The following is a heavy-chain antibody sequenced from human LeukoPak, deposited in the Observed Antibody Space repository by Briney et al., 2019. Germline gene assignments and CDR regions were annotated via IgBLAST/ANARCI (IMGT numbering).Heavy chain of an antibody. Sequence: PGGSLRLSCAASGFTFSSYWMSWVRQAPGKGLEWVANIKQDGSEKYYVDSVKGRFTISRDNAKNSLYLQMNSLRAEDTAVYYCARGVNPDSSGYYRYYYYYMDVWGKGTTVTVSS. J-gene: IGHJ6*03. CDR2: IKQDGSEK. CDR3: ARGVNPDSSGYYRYYYYYMDV. V-gene: IGHV3-7*01. CDR1: GFTFSSYW. D-gene: IGHD3-22*01.